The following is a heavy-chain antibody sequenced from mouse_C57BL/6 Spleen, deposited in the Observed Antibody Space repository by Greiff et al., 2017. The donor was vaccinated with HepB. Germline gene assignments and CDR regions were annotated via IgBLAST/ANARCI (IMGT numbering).Heavy chain of an antibody. D-gene: IGHD3-2*02. Sequence: VQLQQSGAELVKPGASVKMSCKASGYTFTSYWITWVKQRPGQGLEWIGDIYPGSGSTNYNEKFKSKSTLPVDTSSRTAYMQLSSLTSEDSAVFYCASRDSSGPYYFDYWGQGITLTVSS. V-gene: IGHV1-55*01. J-gene: IGHJ2*01. CDR2: IYPGSGST. CDR3: ASRDSSGPYYFDY. CDR1: GYTFTSYW.